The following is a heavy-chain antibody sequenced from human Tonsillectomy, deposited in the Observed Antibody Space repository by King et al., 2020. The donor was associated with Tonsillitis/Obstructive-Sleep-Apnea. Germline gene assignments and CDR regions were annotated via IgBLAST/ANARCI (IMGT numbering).Heavy chain of an antibody. J-gene: IGHJ5*02. CDR1: GGSISSSSYY. CDR3: ARVIVVVPAARGGWFDP. V-gene: IGHV4-39*01. D-gene: IGHD2-2*01. Sequence: LQLQESGPGLVKPSETLSLTCTVSGGSISSSSYYWGWIRQPPGKGLEWIGSIYYSGSTYYNPSLKSRVTISVDTSKNQFSLKLGSVTAADTAVYYCARVIVVVPAARGGWFDPWGQGTLVTVSS. CDR2: IYYSGST.